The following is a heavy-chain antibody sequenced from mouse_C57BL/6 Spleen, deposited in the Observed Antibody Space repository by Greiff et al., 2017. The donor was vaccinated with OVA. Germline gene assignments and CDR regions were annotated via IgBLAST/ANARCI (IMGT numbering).Heavy chain of an antibody. CDR2: IYPGDGDT. CDR3: ARSYDYDGAAY. V-gene: IGHV1-82*01. D-gene: IGHD2-4*01. CDR1: GYAFSSSW. Sequence: QVQLKESGPELVKPGASVKISCKASGYAFSSSWMNWVKQRPGKGLEWIGRIYPGDGDTNYNGKFKGKATLTADKSSSTAYMQLSSLTSEDSAVYFCARSYDYDGAAYWGQGTLVTVSA. J-gene: IGHJ3*01.